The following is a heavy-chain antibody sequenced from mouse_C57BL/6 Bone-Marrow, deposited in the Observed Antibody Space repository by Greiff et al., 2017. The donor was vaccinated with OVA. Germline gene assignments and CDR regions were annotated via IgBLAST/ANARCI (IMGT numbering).Heavy chain of an antibody. CDR3: ARGAIYYGTAYAMDD. CDR1: GYSFTGYY. Sequence: VQLQQSGPELVKPGASVKISCKASGYSFTGYYMNWVKQSPEKSLEWIGEINPSTGGTTYNQKFKAKATLTVDKSSSTAYMQLKSLTSEDSAVYYCARGAIYYGTAYAMDDWGQGTTVTVSS. V-gene: IGHV1-42*01. D-gene: IGHD2-1*01. J-gene: IGHJ4*01. CDR2: INPSTGGT.